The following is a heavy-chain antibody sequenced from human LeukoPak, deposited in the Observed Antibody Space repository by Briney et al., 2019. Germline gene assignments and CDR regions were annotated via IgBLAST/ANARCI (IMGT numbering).Heavy chain of an antibody. V-gene: IGHV1-8*03. CDR2: MNPNSGNT. CDR1: GYTFTSYD. D-gene: IGHD3-10*01. CDR3: ARXCLLGSNXXSGWFDP. J-gene: IGHJ5*02. Sequence: GASVKVSCKASGYTFTSYDINWVRQATGQGLEWMGWMNPNSGNTGYAQKCQGRVTITRNTSISTAYMELSSLRSEDTAVYYCARXCLLGSNXXSGWFDPWGQGTLVTVSS.